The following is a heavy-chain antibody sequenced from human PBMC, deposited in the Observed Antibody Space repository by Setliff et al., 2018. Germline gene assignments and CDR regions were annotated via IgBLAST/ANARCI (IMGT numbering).Heavy chain of an antibody. J-gene: IGHJ4*02. CDR3: ARDQARWLVAAGTFDY. D-gene: IGHD1-1*01. CDR1: GLTFNSYA. CDR2: VSVSGDNT. V-gene: IGHV3-23*01. Sequence: GGSLRLSCAASGLTFNSYAMSWVRQAPGKGLEWVSTVSVSGDNTYYTDSVKGRFTTSRDNSKNTLYLQMNSLRAEDTALYYCARDQARWLVAAGTFDYWGLGALVTAPQ.